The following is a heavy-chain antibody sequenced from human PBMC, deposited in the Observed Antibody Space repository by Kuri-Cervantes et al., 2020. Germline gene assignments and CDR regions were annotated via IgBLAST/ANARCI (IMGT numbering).Heavy chain of an antibody. CDR3: AKSRQWLVPDY. Sequence: GESLKISCAASGFTFSSYAMSWVRQAPGKGLEWVAVISGSGGTTKYADSVKGRFTVSRDNSKNTVYGQMDNLKIDDSGVYYCAKSRQWLVPDYWGQGALVTVSS. D-gene: IGHD6-19*01. CDR2: ISGSGGTT. CDR1: GFTFSSYA. V-gene: IGHV3-23*01. J-gene: IGHJ4*02.